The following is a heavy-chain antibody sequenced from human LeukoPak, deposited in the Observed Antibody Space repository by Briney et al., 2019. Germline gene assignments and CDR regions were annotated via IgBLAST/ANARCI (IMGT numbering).Heavy chain of an antibody. J-gene: IGHJ6*03. CDR3: ARDPYSGGYGAYYYYYMDV. V-gene: IGHV3-21*01. CDR2: ISSSSSYI. D-gene: IGHD6-19*01. CDR1: GFTFSSYS. Sequence: GSLRLSCAASGFTFSSYSMNWVRQAPGKGLEWVSSISSSSSYIYYADSVRGRFTISRDNAENSLYLQMNSLRDEDTAVYYCARDPYSGGYGAYYYYYMDVWGKGTTVTVSS.